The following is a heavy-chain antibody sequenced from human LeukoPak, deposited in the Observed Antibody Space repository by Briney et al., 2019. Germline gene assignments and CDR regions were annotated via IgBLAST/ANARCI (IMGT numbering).Heavy chain of an antibody. Sequence: ASVKVSCKASGYTFTSYGISWVRQAPGQGLEWTGWISAYNGNTNYAQKLQGRVTMTTDTSTSTAYMELRSLRSDDTAVYYCARDDLVPLDDFWSGYHYYYYYGMDVWGQGTTVTVSS. CDR3: ARDDLVPLDDFWSGYHYYYYYGMDV. CDR2: ISAYNGNT. D-gene: IGHD3-3*01. V-gene: IGHV1-18*01. CDR1: GYTFTSYG. J-gene: IGHJ6*02.